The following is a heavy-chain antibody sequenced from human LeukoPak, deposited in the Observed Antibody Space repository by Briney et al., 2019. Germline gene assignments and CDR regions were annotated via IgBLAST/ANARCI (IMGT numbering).Heavy chain of an antibody. D-gene: IGHD3-22*01. J-gene: IGHJ4*02. CDR1: GFTFSSYA. V-gene: IGHV3-48*04. CDR3: AGGKRYYYDSFDY. Sequence: GGSLRLSCAASGFTFSSYAMSWVRQAPGKGLEWVSYISSSSTIYYADSVKGRFTISRDNAKNSLYLQMNSLRAEDTAVYYCAGGKRYYYDSFDYWGQGTLVTVSS. CDR2: ISSSSTI.